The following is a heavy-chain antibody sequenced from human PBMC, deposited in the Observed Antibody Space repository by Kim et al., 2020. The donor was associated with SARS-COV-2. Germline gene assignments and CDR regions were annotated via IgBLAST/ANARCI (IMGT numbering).Heavy chain of an antibody. CDR3: ARDQGSWYYDSSGYIAD. Sequence: VKGRFTISRDNAKNSLYLQMNSLRAEDTAVYYCARDQGSWYYDSSGYIADWGQGTLVTVSS. D-gene: IGHD3-22*01. J-gene: IGHJ4*02. V-gene: IGHV3-11*06.